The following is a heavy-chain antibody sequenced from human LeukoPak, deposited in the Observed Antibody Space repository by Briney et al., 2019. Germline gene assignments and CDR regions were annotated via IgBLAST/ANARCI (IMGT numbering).Heavy chain of an antibody. V-gene: IGHV1-18*01. Sequence: GASVKVSCKASGYSFGSFGINWVRQAPGQGLEWMGWISAYKGDTNYAQKLQGRVTMTTDTSTSTAYMDLRSLTSDAPAVYYCARGGYYGSGSFPDYWGQGTLVTVSS. CDR2: ISAYKGDT. D-gene: IGHD3-10*01. CDR1: GYSFGSFG. CDR3: ARGGYYGSGSFPDY. J-gene: IGHJ4*02.